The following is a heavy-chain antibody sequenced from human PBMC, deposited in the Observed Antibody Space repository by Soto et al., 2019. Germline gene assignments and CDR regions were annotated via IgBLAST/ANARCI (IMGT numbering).Heavy chain of an antibody. CDR1: GDSVSSNSVG. V-gene: IGHV6-1*01. Sequence: QVQLQQSGPGLVKPSQTLSLTCAISGDSVSSNSVGWHWIRQSPSRGPEWLGRTYYRSKWYNDYAELVKSRITINSDTSKNLFSLQLISVTPEDTAMYYCARSLRWGDDSWGQGTLVTVSS. J-gene: IGHJ4*02. D-gene: IGHD1-26*01. CDR2: TYYRSKWYN. CDR3: ARSLRWGDDS.